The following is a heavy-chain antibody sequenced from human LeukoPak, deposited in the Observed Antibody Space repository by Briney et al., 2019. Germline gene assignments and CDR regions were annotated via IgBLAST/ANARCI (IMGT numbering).Heavy chain of an antibody. D-gene: IGHD4-17*01. CDR3: ARDITTVTTDYFDY. Sequence: PSEPLSLTCTVSGGSISSGGYYWSWIRQHPGKGLEWIGYIYYSGSTYYYPSLKSRVTISVDTSKTQFSLKLSSVTAADTAVYYCARDITTVTTDYFDYWGQGTLVSVSS. J-gene: IGHJ4*02. CDR1: GGSISSGGYY. V-gene: IGHV4-31*03. CDR2: IYYSGST.